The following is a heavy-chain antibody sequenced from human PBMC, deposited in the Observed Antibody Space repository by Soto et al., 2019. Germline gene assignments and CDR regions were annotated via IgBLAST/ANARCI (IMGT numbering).Heavy chain of an antibody. J-gene: IGHJ4*02. CDR2: ISSSSSYI. Sequence: GGSLRLSCAASGFTFSSYSMNWVRQAPGKGLEWVSSISSSSSYIYYADSVKGRFTISRDNAKNSLYLQMNSLRAEDTTVYYCGRDRSVRYYDSSGYLDYWGQGTLVTVSS. D-gene: IGHD3-22*01. CDR3: GRDRSVRYYDSSGYLDY. V-gene: IGHV3-21*01. CDR1: GFTFSSYS.